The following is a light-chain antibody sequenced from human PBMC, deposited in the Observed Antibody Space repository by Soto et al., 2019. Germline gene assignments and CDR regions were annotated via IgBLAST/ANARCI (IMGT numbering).Light chain of an antibody. CDR2: DAS. CDR1: QSLSSW. CDR3: QQYNNYPRT. J-gene: IGKJ1*01. Sequence: DIQMTQSPSTLSASVGDRVSITCRASQSLSSWLAWYQQKPGRAPKLLVYDASSLESGVPSRFSGSGSGTEFTLTISSLQPDDFATYYCQQYNNYPRTFGQGTQVEIK. V-gene: IGKV1-5*01.